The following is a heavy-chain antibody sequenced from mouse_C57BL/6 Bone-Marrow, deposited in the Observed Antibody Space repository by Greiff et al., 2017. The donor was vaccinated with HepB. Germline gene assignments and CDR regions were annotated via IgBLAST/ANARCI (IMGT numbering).Heavy chain of an antibody. CDR2: ISSGASYT. CDR3: ARFTGNYAMDY. V-gene: IGHV5-6*01. CDR1: GFTFSSYG. J-gene: IGHJ4*01. D-gene: IGHD1-1*01. Sequence: EVQRVESGGDLVKPGGSLKLSCAASGFTFSSYGMSWVRQTPDKRLEWVATISSGASYTYYPDSVKGRFTISRDNAKNTLYLQMSSLKSEDTAMYYCARFTGNYAMDYWGQGTSVTVSS.